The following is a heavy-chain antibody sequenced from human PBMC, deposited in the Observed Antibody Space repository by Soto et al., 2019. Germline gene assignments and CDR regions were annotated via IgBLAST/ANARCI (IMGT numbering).Heavy chain of an antibody. CDR1: GYSFSDYF. CDR2: INPKTAAT. V-gene: IGHV1-2*02. CDR3: ARIKWGLNYYNGMDV. Sequence: QVQLVQSGAEVKKSGASVKVSCKPSGYSFSDYFIQWVRQAPGQGLEWVAWINPKTAATNYAKKFQGRVSVTWDTSSTPAYMELTSLRPDDPAVYYCARIKWGLNYYNGMDVWGQGTTVVVS. D-gene: IGHD1-26*01. J-gene: IGHJ6*02.